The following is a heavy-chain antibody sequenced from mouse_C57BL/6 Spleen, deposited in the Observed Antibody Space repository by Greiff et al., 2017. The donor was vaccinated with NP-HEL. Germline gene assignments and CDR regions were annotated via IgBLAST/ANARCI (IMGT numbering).Heavy chain of an antibody. J-gene: IGHJ4*01. CDR2: IDPSDSYT. D-gene: IGHD2-2*01. V-gene: IGHV1-69*01. CDR1: GYTFTSYW. CDR3: ARDGYDVYYAMDY. Sequence: QVQLQQPGAELVMPGASVKLSCKASGYTFTSYWMHWVKQRPGQGLEWIGEIDPSDSYTNYNQKFKGKSTLTVDKSSSTAYMQLSSLTSEDSAVYYCARDGYDVYYAMDYWGQGTSVTVSA.